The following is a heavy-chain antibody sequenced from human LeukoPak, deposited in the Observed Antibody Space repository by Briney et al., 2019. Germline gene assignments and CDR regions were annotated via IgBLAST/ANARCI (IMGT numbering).Heavy chain of an antibody. CDR2: IIPIFGTA. CDR1: GGTFSSYA. CDR3: ARAQSVDTAMVYQNY. Sequence: GASVKVSCKASGGTFSSYAISWVRQAPGQGLEWMGGIIPIFGTANYAQKFQGRVTITADESTSTAYMELSSLRSEDTAVYYCARAQSVDTAMVYQNYWGQGTLVTVSS. V-gene: IGHV1-69*13. D-gene: IGHD5-18*01. J-gene: IGHJ4*02.